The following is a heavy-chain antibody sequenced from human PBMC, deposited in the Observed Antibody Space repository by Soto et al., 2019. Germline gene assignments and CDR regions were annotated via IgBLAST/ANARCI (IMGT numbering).Heavy chain of an antibody. CDR1: GHILTNYH. CDR2: INPSGGTT. CDR3: ARDPGGGYERYFDS. J-gene: IGHJ4*02. Sequence: QVQLVQSGAEVVKPGASVKVSCRASGHILTNYHMHWVRQAPGQGLDWLGLINPSGGTTVYAQKFQGRVPMARDTSTSTVYMELTSLRSEDTAMYFCARDPGGGYERYFDSCGQGTLVTVTS. D-gene: IGHD1-26*01. V-gene: IGHV1-46*01.